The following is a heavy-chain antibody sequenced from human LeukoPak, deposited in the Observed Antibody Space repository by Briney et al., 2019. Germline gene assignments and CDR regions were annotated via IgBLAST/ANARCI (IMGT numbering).Heavy chain of an antibody. CDR3: ARGVVVVPAAIDY. V-gene: IGHV1-2*02. CDR1: GYTFTGYY. J-gene: IGHJ4*02. D-gene: IGHD2-2*01. CDR2: INPNSGGT. Sequence: ASVKVSCKASGYTFTGYYMHWVRQAPGQGLEWMGWINPNSGGTNYAQKFQGRVTMTRDTSISTAYMELSRLRSVDTAVYYCARGVVVVPAAIDYWGQGTLVTVSS.